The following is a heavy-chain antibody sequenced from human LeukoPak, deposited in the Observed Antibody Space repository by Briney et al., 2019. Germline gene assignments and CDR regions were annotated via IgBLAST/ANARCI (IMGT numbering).Heavy chain of an antibody. CDR1: GGSFSGYY. D-gene: IGHD4-11*01. Sequence: SETLSLTCAVYGGSFSGYYWSWIRQHPGKGLEWIGEINHSGSTNYNPSLKSRVTMSVDTSKNQFSLKLSSVTAADTAVYYCARHHFSDYVRLDIWGQGTMVTVSS. V-gene: IGHV4-34*01. J-gene: IGHJ3*02. CDR3: ARHHFSDYVRLDI. CDR2: INHSGST.